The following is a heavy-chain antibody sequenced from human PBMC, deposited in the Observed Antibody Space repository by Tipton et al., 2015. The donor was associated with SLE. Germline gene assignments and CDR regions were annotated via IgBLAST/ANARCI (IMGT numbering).Heavy chain of an antibody. Sequence: SLRLSCAASRFIFDTFGMIWVPQAPGEGLEWVSSISDTGDKTYYSSSVKGRFTISRDNSKSTLYLQMNSLRGDDTAVYYCAKSWGWGSEDWGQGTLVTVSS. J-gene: IGHJ4*02. D-gene: IGHD3-16*01. CDR3: AKSWGWGSED. V-gene: IGHV3-23*01. CDR2: ISDTGDKT. CDR1: RFIFDTFG.